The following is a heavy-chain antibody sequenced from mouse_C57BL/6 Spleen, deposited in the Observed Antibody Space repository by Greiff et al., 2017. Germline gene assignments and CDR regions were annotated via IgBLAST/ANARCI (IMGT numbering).Heavy chain of an antibody. Sequence: EVQVVESGPGLVKPSQSLSLTCSVTGYSITSGYYWNWIRQFPGNKLEWMGYISYDGSNNYNPSLKNRISITRDTSKNQFFLKLNSVTTEDTATYYCAREGSSGYDYFDYWGQGTTLTVSS. V-gene: IGHV3-6*01. CDR2: ISYDGSN. CDR3: AREGSSGYDYFDY. J-gene: IGHJ2*01. CDR1: GYSITSGYY. D-gene: IGHD3-2*02.